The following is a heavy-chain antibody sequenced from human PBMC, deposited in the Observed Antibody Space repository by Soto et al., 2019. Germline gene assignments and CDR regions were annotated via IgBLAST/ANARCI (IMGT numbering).Heavy chain of an antibody. J-gene: IGHJ4*02. Sequence: GGSLRLSCAASGFTFSSYAMSWVRQAPGKGLEWVSALSGRGNTTYYTDSVKGRFTISRDSSKSTLYLQMNSLSAEDTAVYYCAKGKYDSGSLFASFDYWGQGTLVTVSS. D-gene: IGHD3-10*01. CDR1: GFTFSSYA. CDR3: AKGKYDSGSLFASFDY. CDR2: LSGRGNTT. V-gene: IGHV3-23*01.